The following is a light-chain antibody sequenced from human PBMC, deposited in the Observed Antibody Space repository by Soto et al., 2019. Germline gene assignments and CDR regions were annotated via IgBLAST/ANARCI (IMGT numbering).Light chain of an antibody. CDR1: QSVSSSY. V-gene: IGKV3-20*01. J-gene: IGKJ2*01. CDR2: SAS. Sequence: EIVLTQSPGTLSLSPGERATLSYRASQSVSSSYLAWYQQKPGQAPRLLMYSASSRATGIPDRFSGSGSGTDFTLTISRLEAEDVAVYYCQQYYSTPPTLGQGTKLEIK. CDR3: QQYYSTPPT.